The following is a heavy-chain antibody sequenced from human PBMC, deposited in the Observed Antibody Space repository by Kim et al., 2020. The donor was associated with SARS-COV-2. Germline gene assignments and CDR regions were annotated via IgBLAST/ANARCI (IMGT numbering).Heavy chain of an antibody. J-gene: IGHJ3*02. V-gene: IGHV1-69*13. CDR1: GGTFSSYA. CDR3: ARVRLSIAAAGPSVHAFDI. D-gene: IGHD6-13*01. CDR2: IIPIFGTA. Sequence: SVKVSCKASGGTFSSYAISWVRQAPGQGLEWMGVIIPIFGTANYAQKFQGRVTITADESTSTAYMELSSLRSEDTAVYYCARVRLSIAAAGPSVHAFDIWGQGTMVTVSS.